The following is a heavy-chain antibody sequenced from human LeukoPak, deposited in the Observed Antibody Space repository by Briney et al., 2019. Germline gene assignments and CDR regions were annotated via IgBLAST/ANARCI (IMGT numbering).Heavy chain of an antibody. CDR3: AKDIDGSGSYSPFDY. D-gene: IGHD3-10*01. V-gene: IGHV3-9*01. J-gene: IGHJ4*02. Sequence: GGSLRLSCAASGFTFDDYAMHWVRQAPGKGLERVSGISWNSGSIGYADSVKGRFTISRDNAKNSLYLQMNSLRAEDTALYYCAKDIDGSGSYSPFDYWGQGTLVTVSS. CDR2: ISWNSGSI. CDR1: GFTFDDYA.